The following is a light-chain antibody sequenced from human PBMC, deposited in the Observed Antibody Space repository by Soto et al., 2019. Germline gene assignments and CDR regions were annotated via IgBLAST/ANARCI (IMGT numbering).Light chain of an antibody. Sequence: DIVMSQSPATLPVSPGERATLSCRASQSVSSNLAWYQQKPGQAPRFLIYGASTRATGIPARFSGSGSGTEFTLTISRLESDDFAVYYCQQHGTSPLTFGGGTKV. J-gene: IGKJ4*01. CDR3: QQHGTSPLT. CDR2: GAS. V-gene: IGKV3-15*01. CDR1: QSVSSN.